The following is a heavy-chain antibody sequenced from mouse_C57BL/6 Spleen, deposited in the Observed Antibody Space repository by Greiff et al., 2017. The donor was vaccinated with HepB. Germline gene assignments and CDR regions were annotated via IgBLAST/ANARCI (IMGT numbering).Heavy chain of an antibody. D-gene: IGHD3-2*02. Sequence: QVQLQQPGAELVKPGASVKLSCKASGYTFTSYWMHWVKQRPGQGLEWIGMIHPNSGSTNYNEKFKSKATLTVDKSSSTAYMQLSSLTSEDSAVYYCARGVGSSGYGFAYWGQGTLVTVSA. CDR1: GYTFTSYW. CDR2: IHPNSGST. CDR3: ARGVGSSGYGFAY. J-gene: IGHJ3*01. V-gene: IGHV1-64*01.